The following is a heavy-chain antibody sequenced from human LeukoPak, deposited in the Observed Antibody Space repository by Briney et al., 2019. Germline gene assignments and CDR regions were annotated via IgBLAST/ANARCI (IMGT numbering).Heavy chain of an antibody. V-gene: IGHV3-53*01. CDR3: ARDHLAEVYSSGYYRDY. D-gene: IGHD3-22*01. J-gene: IGHJ4*02. CDR2: IYSGGST. Sequence: PGGSLRLSCAASGFTVSSNYMSWVRQAPGKGLEWVSVIYSGGSTYYAVSVKGRFTISRDNSKNTLYLQMNSLRAEDTAVYYCARDHLAEVYSSGYYRDYWGQGTLVTVSS. CDR1: GFTVSSNY.